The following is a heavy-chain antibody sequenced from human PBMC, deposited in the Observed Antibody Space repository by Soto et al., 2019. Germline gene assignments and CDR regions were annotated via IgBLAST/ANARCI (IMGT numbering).Heavy chain of an antibody. CDR1: GGSISSGDYY. V-gene: IGHV4-30-4*01. Sequence: SETLSLTCTVSGGSISSGDYYWSWIRRPPGKGLEWIGYIFYRGSTYYNPSLKSRLTISVDTSQSQFSLKLSSVTAADTAVYYCARESLNCSGGSCYHYYGLDVWGQGTTVTVSS. CDR3: ARESLNCSGGSCYHYYGLDV. J-gene: IGHJ6*02. CDR2: IFYRGST. D-gene: IGHD2-15*01.